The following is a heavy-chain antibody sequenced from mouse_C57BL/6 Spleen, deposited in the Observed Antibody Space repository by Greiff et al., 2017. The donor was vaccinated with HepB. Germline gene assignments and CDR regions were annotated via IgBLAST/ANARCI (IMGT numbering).Heavy chain of an antibody. CDR1: GYTFTSYW. J-gene: IGHJ2*01. Sequence: VQLQQPGAELVRPGSSVKLSCKASGYTFTSYWMHWVKQRPIQGLEWIGNIDPSDSETHYNQKFKDKATLTVDKSSSTAYMQLSSLTSEDSAVYYWARGGYYGGDYFDYWGQGTTLTVSS. D-gene: IGHD1-1*01. CDR3: ARGGYYGGDYFDY. V-gene: IGHV1-52*01. CDR2: IDPSDSET.